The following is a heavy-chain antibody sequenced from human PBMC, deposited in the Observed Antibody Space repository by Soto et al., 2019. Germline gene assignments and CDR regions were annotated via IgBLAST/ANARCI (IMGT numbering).Heavy chain of an antibody. Sequence: GGALKFSCKGSGYTFANYGIVWVRQMPGKGAEWMGIIYPGDSDTKYNPPFQGHVTISAAKSITTTYLQWSSLKASDTSIYYCAASIFYYGMDVWGPGTTVTVSS. CDR1: GYTFANYG. CDR3: AASIFYYGMDV. J-gene: IGHJ6*02. V-gene: IGHV5-51*01. CDR2: IYPGDSDT.